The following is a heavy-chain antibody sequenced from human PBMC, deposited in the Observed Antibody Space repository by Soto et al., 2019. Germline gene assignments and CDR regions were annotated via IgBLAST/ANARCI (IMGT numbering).Heavy chain of an antibody. V-gene: IGHV3-33*01. CDR1: GFTFSSYG. CDR2: IWYDGIKK. CDR3: ARDLRQLWTPEAMDY. Sequence: QVQLVESGGGVVQPGRSLRLSCAASGFTFSSYGMHWVRQAPGKGLEWVAFIWYDGIKKFYADSVKGRFTISRDNSKNTLYLQMNSLRAEDTALYYCARDLRQLWTPEAMDYWGQGTLVTVSS. J-gene: IGHJ4*02. D-gene: IGHD3-16*01.